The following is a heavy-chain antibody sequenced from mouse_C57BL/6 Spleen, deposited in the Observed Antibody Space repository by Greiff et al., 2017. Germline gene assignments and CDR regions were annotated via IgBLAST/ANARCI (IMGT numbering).Heavy chain of an antibody. CDR3: ARRYSNFFDY. Sequence: QVQLQQPGAELVRPGTSVTLSCKASGYTFTSYWMHWVKQRPGQGLEWIGVIDPSDSYPTYNQKFKGKATLTVDTSSSTAYMQLSSLTSEDSAVYYCARRYSNFFDYWGQGTTLTVSS. D-gene: IGHD2-5*01. J-gene: IGHJ2*01. V-gene: IGHV1-59*01. CDR2: IDPSDSYP. CDR1: GYTFTSYW.